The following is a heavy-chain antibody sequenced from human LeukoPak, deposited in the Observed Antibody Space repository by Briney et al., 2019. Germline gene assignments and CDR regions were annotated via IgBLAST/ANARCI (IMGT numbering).Heavy chain of an antibody. CDR3: AILTVTTDAYYYGMDV. J-gene: IGHJ6*02. V-gene: IGHV4-59*08. Sequence: EPSETLSLTCTVSGGSISSYYWSWIRQPPGKGLEWIGYIYYSGSTNYNPSLKSRVTISVDTSKNQFSLKLSSVTAADTAVYYCAILTVTTDAYYYGMDVWGQGTTVTVSS. D-gene: IGHD4-17*01. CDR2: IYYSGST. CDR1: GGSISSYY.